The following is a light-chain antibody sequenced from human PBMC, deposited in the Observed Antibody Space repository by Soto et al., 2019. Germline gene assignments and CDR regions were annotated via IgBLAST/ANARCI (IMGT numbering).Light chain of an antibody. CDR2: KSS. CDR3: QQYNGYWT. Sequence: DIQMTQSPSTLSASVGDRVTITCRASQSISDLLAWYQQKPGKAPKLLIYKSSSLKSGVPSRFSGSGSGTEYILTISSLQPDDSATYYCQQYNGYWTFGQGTKLEIK. V-gene: IGKV1-5*03. J-gene: IGKJ1*01. CDR1: QSISDL.